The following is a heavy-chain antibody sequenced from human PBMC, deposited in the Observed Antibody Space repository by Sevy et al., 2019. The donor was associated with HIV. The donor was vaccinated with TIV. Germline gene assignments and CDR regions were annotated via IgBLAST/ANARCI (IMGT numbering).Heavy chain of an antibody. J-gene: IGHJ6*02. CDR2: ISGSGDST. CDR1: GFTFSNYA. D-gene: IGHD2-2*01. V-gene: IGHV3-23*01. CDR3: AKVVVPADIDPFYYYAYGMDV. Sequence: GGSLRLSFAASGFTFSNYAINWVRQAPGKGLEWVSRISGSGDSTFYADSVKGRFTISRDNSKNTVHLQMNGLRVEDTAVYYCAKVVVPADIDPFYYYAYGMDVWGQGTTVTVSS.